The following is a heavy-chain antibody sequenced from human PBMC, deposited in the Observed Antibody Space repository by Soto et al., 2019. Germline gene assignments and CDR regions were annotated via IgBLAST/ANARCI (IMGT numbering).Heavy chain of an antibody. CDR2: IGTAGDT. D-gene: IGHD3-3*01. Sequence: PGGSLRLSCAASGFTFSSYDMHWVRQATGKGLEWVSAIGTAGDTYYPGSVKGRFTISRENAKNSLYLQMNSLRAGDTAVYYCARASRASYYDFWSAQFGGFDPWGQGTLVTSPQ. V-gene: IGHV3-13*01. CDR3: ARASRASYYDFWSAQFGGFDP. J-gene: IGHJ5*02. CDR1: GFTFSSYD.